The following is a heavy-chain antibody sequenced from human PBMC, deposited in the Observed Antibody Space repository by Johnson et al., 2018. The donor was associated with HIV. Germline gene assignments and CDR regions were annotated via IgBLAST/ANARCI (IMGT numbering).Heavy chain of an antibody. CDR1: GFMFDDYA. CDR2: INWNSGSI. V-gene: IGHV3-9*01. Sequence: QLVESGGGLAQPGRSLRLSCAASGFMFDDYAMHWVRQGPGKGLEWVSGINWNSGSIGYADSVKGRFSIFRNNAKNSLYLQMNSLKTEDTGVYFCTADPILLGYYFHSSPWGQGTMVTVSS. J-gene: IGHJ3*01. CDR3: TADPILLGYYFHSSP. D-gene: IGHD3-22*01.